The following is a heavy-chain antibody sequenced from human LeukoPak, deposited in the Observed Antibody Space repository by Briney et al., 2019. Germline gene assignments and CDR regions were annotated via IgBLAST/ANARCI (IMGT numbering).Heavy chain of an antibody. Sequence: GGSLRLSCAASGFTFSSYWMNWARQAPGKGLEWVSSINHNGNVNYYVDSVKGRFTISRDNAKNSLYLQMSNLRAEDTAVYYCARGPDYYDSSGYYYVYWGQGTLVTVSS. V-gene: IGHV3-7*03. D-gene: IGHD3-22*01. J-gene: IGHJ4*02. CDR2: INHNGNVN. CDR1: GFTFSSYW. CDR3: ARGPDYYDSSGYYYVY.